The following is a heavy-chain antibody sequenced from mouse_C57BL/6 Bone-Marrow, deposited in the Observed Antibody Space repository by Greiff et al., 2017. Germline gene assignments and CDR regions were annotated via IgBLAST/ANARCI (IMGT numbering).Heavy chain of an antibody. CDR1: GYTFTSYG. D-gene: IGHD1-1*01. CDR2: IYPRSGNT. V-gene: IGHV1-81*01. Sequence: QVQLQQSGAELARPGASVKLSCKASGYTFTSYGISWVKQRTGQGLEWIGEIYPRSGNTYYNQKFKGKATLTVDTSSSTAYMQLSSLTSEDSAVYYCARGGSHRDYWGQGTSVTVSS. J-gene: IGHJ4*01. CDR3: ARGGSHRDY.